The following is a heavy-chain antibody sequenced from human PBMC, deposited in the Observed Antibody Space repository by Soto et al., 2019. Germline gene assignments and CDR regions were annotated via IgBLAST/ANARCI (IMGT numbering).Heavy chain of an antibody. CDR2: ISGSGGST. J-gene: IGHJ3*02. D-gene: IGHD2-15*01. V-gene: IGHV3-23*01. CDR1: GFPFSSYA. Sequence: HPGGSLRLSCSASGFPFSSYAMSWVRQAPGKGLEWVSAISGSGGSTYYADSVKGRFTISRDNSKNTLYLQMNSLRAEDTAVYYCAKVIVVVVAATPNSWAFDIWGQGTMVTVSS. CDR3: AKVIVVVVAATPNSWAFDI.